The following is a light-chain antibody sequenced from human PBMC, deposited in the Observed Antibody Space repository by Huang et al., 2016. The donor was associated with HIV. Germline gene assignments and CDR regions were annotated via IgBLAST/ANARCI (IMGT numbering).Light chain of an antibody. Sequence: EIVFTQSPATLSLSPGERATLPCRASQSVSSYLAWYQQKPGQAPRLLIYDASNRATGIPARFSGSGSGTDFTLTISSLESEDFAVYYCQQRSNWPRFTFGPGTKVDIK. CDR2: DAS. CDR1: QSVSSY. J-gene: IGKJ3*01. CDR3: QQRSNWPRFT. V-gene: IGKV3-11*01.